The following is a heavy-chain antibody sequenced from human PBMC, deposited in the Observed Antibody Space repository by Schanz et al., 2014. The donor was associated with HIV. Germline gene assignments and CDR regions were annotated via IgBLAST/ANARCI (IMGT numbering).Heavy chain of an antibody. CDR2: ISYDGANK. CDR1: GFTFNNYG. V-gene: IGHV3-30*18. J-gene: IGHJ6*02. CDR3: AKDRNQYDSRYIGKGNYYYYYGMDV. Sequence: QEQLVESGGGVVQPGRSLRLSCAASGFTFNNYGMHWVRQAPGKGLEWVAVISYDGANKKFEDSVKGRFTISRDNSKNTGYLQAKSLRPEDTAVYYCAKDRNQYDSRYIGKGNYYYYYGMDVWGQGTTVTVSS. D-gene: IGHD3-22*01.